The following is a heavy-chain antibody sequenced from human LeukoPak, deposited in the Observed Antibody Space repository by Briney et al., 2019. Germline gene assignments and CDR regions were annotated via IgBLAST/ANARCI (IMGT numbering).Heavy chain of an antibody. D-gene: IGHD4-17*01. V-gene: IGHV3-23*01. Sequence: GGSLRLSCAASGFTFSSYAMSWIRQAPGKGLEWVSAISGSGGSTYYADSVKGRFTISRDNSKNTLYLQMNSLRAEDTAVYYCATINDYGDYSFDYWGQGTLVTVSS. CDR2: ISGSGGST. CDR3: ATINDYGDYSFDY. J-gene: IGHJ4*02. CDR1: GFTFSSYA.